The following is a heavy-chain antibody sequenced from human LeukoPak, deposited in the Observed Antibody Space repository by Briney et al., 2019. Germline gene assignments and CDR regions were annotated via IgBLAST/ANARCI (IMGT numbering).Heavy chain of an antibody. Sequence: GGSLRLSCAASGFTFSSYSVNWVRQAPGKELEWVSSISGGGSYIYYADSVKGRFTISRDSAKSSLYLQMTSLRAEDTAVYYCARAAGYQHNSPLNYWGHGTLVTVSS. CDR1: GFTFSSYS. D-gene: IGHD5-18*01. V-gene: IGHV3-21*01. J-gene: IGHJ4*01. CDR2: ISGGGSYI. CDR3: ARAAGYQHNSPLNY.